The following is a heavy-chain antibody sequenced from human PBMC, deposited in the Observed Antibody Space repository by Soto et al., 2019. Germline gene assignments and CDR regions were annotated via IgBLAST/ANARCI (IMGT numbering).Heavy chain of an antibody. J-gene: IGHJ4*02. V-gene: IGHV2-5*02. Sequence: QITLRESGPSLVKPTETLTLTCTFSGFSLTTTGVGVGWTRQPPGKALEWLAVVFWDVDERYSPSLKSRVTITKDTSKDQVVFTMTNMDPADTATYYCTQVYGSGSWGWYFHSWGQGTLVTVSS. CDR1: GFSLTTTGVG. D-gene: IGHD1-26*01. CDR3: TQVYGSGSWGWYFHS. CDR2: VFWDVDE.